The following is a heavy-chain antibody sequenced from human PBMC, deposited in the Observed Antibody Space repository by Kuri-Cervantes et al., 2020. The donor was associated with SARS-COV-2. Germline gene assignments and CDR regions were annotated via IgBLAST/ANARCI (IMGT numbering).Heavy chain of an antibody. D-gene: IGHD2-15*01. V-gene: IGHV3-33*01. Sequence: GESLKISCAASGFTFSSYGMHWVRQAPGKGLEWVAVIWYDGSNKYYADSVKGRFTISRDNSKNTLYLQMNSLTAEDTAVYYCARENPYCSGGSCYSGAFDIWGQGTMVTVSS. CDR2: IWYDGSNK. J-gene: IGHJ3*02. CDR1: GFTFSSYG. CDR3: ARENPYCSGGSCYSGAFDI.